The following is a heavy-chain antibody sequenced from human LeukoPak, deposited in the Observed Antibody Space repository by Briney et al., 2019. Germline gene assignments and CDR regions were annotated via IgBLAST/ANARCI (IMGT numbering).Heavy chain of an antibody. D-gene: IGHD3-22*01. CDR3: ARDPYDSSWGLCYFDY. V-gene: IGHV3-7*01. CDR2: IKQDGSDK. Sequence: GGSLRLSCAASGFTFSVAAMTWVRQAPGKGLEWVANIKQDGSDKYYVDSVKGRFTISRDNAKNSLYLQMNSLRAEDTAVYYCARDPYDSSWGLCYFDYWGQGNVVTVSS. CDR1: GFTFSVAA. J-gene: IGHJ4*02.